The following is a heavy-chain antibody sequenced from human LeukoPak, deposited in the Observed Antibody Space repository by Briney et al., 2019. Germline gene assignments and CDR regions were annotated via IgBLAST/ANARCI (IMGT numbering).Heavy chain of an antibody. D-gene: IGHD2-21*01. CDR1: GGSISSSSYY. J-gene: IGHJ4*02. CDR3: AGPSCGGDCYSGFDY. Sequence: PSETLSLTCTVSGGSISSSSYYWGWIRQPPGKGLEWIGSIYYSGSTYYNPSLKSRVTISVDTSKNQFSLKLSSVTAADTAVYYCAGPSCGGDCYSGFDYWGQGTLVTVSS. CDR2: IYYSGST. V-gene: IGHV4-39*01.